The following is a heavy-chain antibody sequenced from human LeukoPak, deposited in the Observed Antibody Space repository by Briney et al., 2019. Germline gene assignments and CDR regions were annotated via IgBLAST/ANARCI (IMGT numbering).Heavy chain of an antibody. CDR2: ISNNCNYI. J-gene: IGHJ4*02. CDR1: GFTFSTYS. CDR3: ARLYCSGDCYAFDY. D-gene: IGHD2-21*02. Sequence: PGGSLRLSCAASGFTFSTYSMNWVRQAPGKGLEWVSSISNNCNYIYYADLVKGRFTISRDNAKNSLYMQMNSLRVEDTAVYYCARLYCSGDCYAFDYWGQGTLVTVSS. V-gene: IGHV3-21*01.